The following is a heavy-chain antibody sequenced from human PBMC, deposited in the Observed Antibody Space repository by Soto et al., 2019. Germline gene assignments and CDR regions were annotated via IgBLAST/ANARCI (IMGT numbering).Heavy chain of an antibody. V-gene: IGHV1-2*02. D-gene: IGHD4-17*01. CDR1: GYTFTGYN. Sequence: GSSVNVSGNASGYTFTGYNMHWVRHAPGQGLEWMGWISPNSGGTNYAQKFQGRGTMTTDTSTSTAYMELRSLRSDDTAVYYCARVNDYGDYPHDYWGQGSLVTVSS. CDR3: ARVNDYGDYPHDY. J-gene: IGHJ4*02. CDR2: ISPNSGGT.